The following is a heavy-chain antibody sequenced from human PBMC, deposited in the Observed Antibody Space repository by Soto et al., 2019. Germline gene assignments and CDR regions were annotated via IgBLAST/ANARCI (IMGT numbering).Heavy chain of an antibody. V-gene: IGHV3-30*18. D-gene: IGHD3-22*01. Sequence: GGSLGLSCTASGFTFSSHGMHWVRQAPGKGLEWVAGILYDGTNKYYADSVKGRFAISRDNSKNTLYLQMNSLRAEDTAVYYCAKDLSTYYYDSSGSPGYWGQGTLVTVSS. CDR1: GFTFSSHG. J-gene: IGHJ4*02. CDR3: AKDLSTYYYDSSGSPGY. CDR2: ILYDGTNK.